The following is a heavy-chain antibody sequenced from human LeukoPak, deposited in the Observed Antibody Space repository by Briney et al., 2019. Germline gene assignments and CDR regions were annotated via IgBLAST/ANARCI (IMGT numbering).Heavy chain of an antibody. D-gene: IGHD2/OR15-2a*01. CDR3: AKGRRYSMNTDFDY. Sequence: PGRSLRLSCAASGFTFDDYAMHWVRQAPGKGLEWVSGISWNSGTIGYADSVKGRFTISRENAKNSLYLQMNSLRAEDMALYYCAKGRRYSMNTDFDYWGQGTLVTVSS. CDR2: ISWNSGTI. J-gene: IGHJ4*02. CDR1: GFTFDDYA. V-gene: IGHV3-9*03.